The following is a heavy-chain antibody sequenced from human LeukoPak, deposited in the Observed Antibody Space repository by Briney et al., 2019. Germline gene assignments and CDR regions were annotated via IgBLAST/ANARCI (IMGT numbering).Heavy chain of an antibody. D-gene: IGHD3-10*01. CDR3: ARQDGDGLYYFDY. CDR2: IYPGDSVT. V-gene: IGHV5-51*01. J-gene: IGHJ4*02. CDR1: GYSFNYYW. Sequence: PGECLKISCKGSGYSFNYYWIAWVRQMPGKGPEWMGIIYPGDSVTRYSPSFQGQVTISADKSITTAYLQWSSLKASDTAIYYCARQDGDGLYYFDYWGQGTLVTVSP.